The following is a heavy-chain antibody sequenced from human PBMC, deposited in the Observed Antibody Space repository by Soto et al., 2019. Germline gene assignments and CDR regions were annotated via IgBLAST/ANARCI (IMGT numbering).Heavy chain of an antibody. CDR2: VYYSGNA. J-gene: IGHJ4*02. Sequence: QLQESGPGLVRPSGTLSLTCSVSGVSIIGSNWWSWVRQPPGKAPEWIGEVYYSGNANYNPSLKSRVSISSDTSKNQSSLRLSSVTAADTAVYYCARDGHYDSSGFPLSVWGRGTLVIVSS. CDR3: ARDGHYDSSGFPLSV. D-gene: IGHD3-22*01. V-gene: IGHV4-4*02. CDR1: GVSIIGSNW.